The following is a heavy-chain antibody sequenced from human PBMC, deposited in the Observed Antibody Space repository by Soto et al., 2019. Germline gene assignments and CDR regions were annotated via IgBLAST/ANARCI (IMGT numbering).Heavy chain of an antibody. J-gene: IGHJ4*02. Sequence: SETLSLTCDVSGGSFTVYYWSWILQPPGKGLEWIGEINHSGFTNYNPSLTGRVTISLDTSKSQFSLKLSSLTAADTAFYFCARGHGRFAHWGQGTLVTVSS. CDR2: INHSGFT. V-gene: IGHV4-34*01. CDR1: GGSFTVYY. CDR3: ARGHGRFAH.